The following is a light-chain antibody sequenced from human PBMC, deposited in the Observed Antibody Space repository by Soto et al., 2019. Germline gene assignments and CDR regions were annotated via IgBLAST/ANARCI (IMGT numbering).Light chain of an antibody. CDR3: QQYNNWPS. CDR1: QSVSSN. CDR2: GAS. Sequence: EIVMTQSPATLSVSPGERATLSCRASQSVSSNLAWYQQKPGQAPRLLIYGASTRATGIPARFSGSGSGTDFTLTSISLQSEDFSVYYCQQYNNWPSFGGGTKVEIK. J-gene: IGKJ4*01. V-gene: IGKV3-15*01.